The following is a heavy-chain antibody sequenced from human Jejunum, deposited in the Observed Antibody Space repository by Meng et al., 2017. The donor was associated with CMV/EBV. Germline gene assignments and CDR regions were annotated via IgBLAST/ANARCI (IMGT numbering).Heavy chain of an antibody. CDR2: FLWHDDT. J-gene: IGHJ4*02. CDR3: ARTTKARTSYYATFDY. Sequence: TRGVVVGCIRHSPGQALEWLAAFLWHDDTHSSPSLKSRLSIIKDTSNNHAFLTMTNVDPVDTASYYSARTTKARTSYYATFDYWGQGTLVTVSS. CDR1: TRGVV. D-gene: IGHD2-8*01. V-gene: IGHV2-5*01.